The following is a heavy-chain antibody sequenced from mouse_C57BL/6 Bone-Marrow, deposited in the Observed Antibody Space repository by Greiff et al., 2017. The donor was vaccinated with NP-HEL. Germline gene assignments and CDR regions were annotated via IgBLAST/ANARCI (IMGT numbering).Heavy chain of an antibody. CDR1: GYTFTNYW. CDR3: ARAAYYGSSSWFAY. V-gene: IGHV1-63*01. Sequence: VQLQQSGAELVRPGTSVKMSCKASGYTFTNYWIGWAKQRPGHGLEWIGDIYPGGGYTYYNEKFKGKATLTADKSSSTAYMQFRSLTSEDSAIYYCARAAYYGSSSWFAYWGQGTLVTVSA. D-gene: IGHD1-1*01. CDR2: IYPGGGYT. J-gene: IGHJ3*01.